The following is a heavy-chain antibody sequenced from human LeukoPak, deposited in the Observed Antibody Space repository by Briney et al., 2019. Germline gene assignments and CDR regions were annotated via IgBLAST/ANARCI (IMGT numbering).Heavy chain of an antibody. Sequence: ASVKVSCKASGYTFTSYDINWVRQATGQGLEWMGWMNPNSGNTGYAQKFQGRVTMTRNTSRSTAYMELSSLRSEDTAVYYCARGPDYYGSGSYYIGYWGQGTLVTVSS. J-gene: IGHJ4*02. CDR2: MNPNSGNT. D-gene: IGHD3-10*01. CDR3: ARGPDYYGSGSYYIGY. V-gene: IGHV1-8*01. CDR1: GYTFTSYD.